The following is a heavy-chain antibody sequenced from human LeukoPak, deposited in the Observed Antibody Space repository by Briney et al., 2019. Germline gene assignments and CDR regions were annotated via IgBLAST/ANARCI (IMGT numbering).Heavy chain of an antibody. CDR2: IYYSKNT. CDR3: VSPRGFSYGYFDY. J-gene: IGHJ4*02. Sequence: PSETLSLTCTVSGXSISSSSSYWGWIRQPPGKGLEWIGSIYYSKNTYYNPSLKSRVTISADTSKNQFSLTLGSVSATDTAVYYCVSPRGFSYGYFDYRGQGTLVTVSS. D-gene: IGHD5-18*01. V-gene: IGHV4-39*01. CDR1: GXSISSSSSY.